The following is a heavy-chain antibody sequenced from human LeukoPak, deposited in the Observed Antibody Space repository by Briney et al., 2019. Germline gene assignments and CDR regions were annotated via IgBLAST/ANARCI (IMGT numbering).Heavy chain of an antibody. CDR2: IRGNADTT. D-gene: IGHD5-18*01. J-gene: IGHJ4*02. Sequence: GGSLRLSCAASGFIFNNYGMSWVRQAPGKGLEWVSAIRGNADTTYYADSVKGRITISRDNARRSLFLQMNSLRAEDTAVYYCARRASTERGHSYGLDYWGQGTLVTVSS. CDR3: ARRASTERGHSYGLDY. CDR1: GFIFNNYG. V-gene: IGHV3-23*01.